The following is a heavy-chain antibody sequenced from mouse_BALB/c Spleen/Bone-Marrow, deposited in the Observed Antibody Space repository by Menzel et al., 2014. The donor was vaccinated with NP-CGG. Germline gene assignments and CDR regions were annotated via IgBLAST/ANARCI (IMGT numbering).Heavy chain of an antibody. Sequence: VQVVESGPGLVAPSQSLSITCTVSGFSLTSYGVSWVRQSPGKGLEWLGVIWGDGSTNYHSALISRLSISKDNSKSQLFLELNSLQTDDTATYYCAKGEYAKRYYAMDYWGQGTSVTVSS. J-gene: IGHJ4*01. CDR3: AKGEYAKRYYAMDY. CDR1: GFSLTSYG. V-gene: IGHV2-3*01. D-gene: IGHD2-10*02. CDR2: IWGDGST.